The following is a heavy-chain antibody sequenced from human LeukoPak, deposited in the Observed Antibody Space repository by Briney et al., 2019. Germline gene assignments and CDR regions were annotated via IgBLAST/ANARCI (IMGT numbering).Heavy chain of an antibody. CDR1: LLTHSRYW. V-gene: IGHV3-74*01. Sequence: GGSLRLSCAASLLTHSRYWMHWVRQAPGKGLVWVSRIDNDGSSTSYADSVKGRFTISRDNSKNRLYVQMNSLRADDTAIYYCATGSGLWSPDYWGQGTLVTVSS. CDR3: ATGSGLWSPDY. CDR2: IDNDGSST. J-gene: IGHJ4*02. D-gene: IGHD5-18*01.